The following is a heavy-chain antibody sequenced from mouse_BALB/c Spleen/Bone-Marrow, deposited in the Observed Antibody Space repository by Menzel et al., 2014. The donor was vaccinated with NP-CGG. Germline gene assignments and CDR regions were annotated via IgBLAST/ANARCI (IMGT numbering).Heavy chain of an antibody. Sequence: EVMLVESGGGLVQPGGSLKLSCAASGFDFSSFWMSWVRQAPGQGLEWIGEINPDSSTINYTPSLKDKFIISRDNAKNTLYLQMSKVRSEDTALYYCARLNYYGNLFVWGAGTTVTVSS. V-gene: IGHV4-1*02. CDR1: GFDFSSFW. CDR2: INPDSSTI. D-gene: IGHD1-1*01. J-gene: IGHJ1*01. CDR3: ARLNYYGNLFV.